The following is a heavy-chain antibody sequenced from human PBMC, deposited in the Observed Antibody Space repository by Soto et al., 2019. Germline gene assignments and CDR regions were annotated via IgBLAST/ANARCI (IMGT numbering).Heavy chain of an antibody. CDR2: MNPYSGNT. V-gene: IGHV1-8*01. CDR3: ARVPSLGYCSSGSGSCYRFDY. Sequence: QVQLVQSGAEVKKPGASVKVSCKTSGYTFTSYDINWVRQATGQGLEWVGWMNPYSGNTGDAQKFQGRVTMTRDTSTGTAYMELSSLRSEDTAVYFCARVPSLGYCSSGSGSCYRFDYWGQGTLVSVSS. CDR1: GYTFTSYD. D-gene: IGHD2-15*01. J-gene: IGHJ4*02.